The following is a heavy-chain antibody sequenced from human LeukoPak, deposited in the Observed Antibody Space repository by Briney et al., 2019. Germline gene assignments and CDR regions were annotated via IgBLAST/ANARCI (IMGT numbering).Heavy chain of an antibody. CDR1: GFTFSDYY. V-gene: IGHV3-11*01. D-gene: IGHD3-22*01. J-gene: IGHJ4*02. Sequence: GGSLRLSCAASGFTFSDYYMSWIRQAPGKGLECVSYISSSGSTIYYADSVKGRFTVSRDNAKNSLYLQMNSLRAEDTAVYYCARDRGHYYDSSGYQDYWGQGTLVTVSS. CDR3: ARDRGHYYDSSGYQDY. CDR2: ISSSGSTI.